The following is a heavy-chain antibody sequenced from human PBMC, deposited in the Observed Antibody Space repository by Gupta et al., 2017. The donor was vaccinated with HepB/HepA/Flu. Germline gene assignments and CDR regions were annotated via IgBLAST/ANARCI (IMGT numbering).Heavy chain of an antibody. CDR3: ARDSSVVVLRGMDV. Sequence: QVQLQESGPGLVKPSETLSLTCTVSGGSISSSYWSWLRQPAGKGLEWIGRIYTSGSTNYNPSLKSRVTMSVDTSKNQFSLKLSSVTAADTAVYYCARDSSVVVLRGMDVWGKGTTVTVSS. J-gene: IGHJ6*03. D-gene: IGHD2-21*01. V-gene: IGHV4-4*07. CDR2: IYTSGST. CDR1: GGSISSSY.